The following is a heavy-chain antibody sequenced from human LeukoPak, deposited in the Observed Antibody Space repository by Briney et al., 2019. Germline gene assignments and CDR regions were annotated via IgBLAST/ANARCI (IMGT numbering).Heavy chain of an antibody. D-gene: IGHD3-10*01. Sequence: NSSETLSLTCTVSGGSISSGSYYWSWIRQPAGKGLEWIGRIYTSGSTNYNPSLKSRVTISVDTSKNQFSLKLSSVTAADTAVYYCARFYWNMVRGAYFDYWGQGTLVTVSS. CDR2: IYTSGST. CDR3: ARFYWNMVRGAYFDY. V-gene: IGHV4-61*02. CDR1: GGSISSGSYY. J-gene: IGHJ4*02.